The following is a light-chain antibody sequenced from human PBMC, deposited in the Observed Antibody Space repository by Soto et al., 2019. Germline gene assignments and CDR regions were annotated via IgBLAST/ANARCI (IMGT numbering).Light chain of an antibody. V-gene: IGKV3-15*01. CDR2: GAT. CDR3: QQYRSWHLT. Sequence: EIMLTQSPATLSVSPGETATLSCRASQNVLSDLAWYQQKPGQAPRLLVYGATTRATDAPAKFRGSGSGTEFSLNISSLQSEDFATYYCQQYRSWHLTFGQGYKVEI. CDR1: QNVLSD. J-gene: IGKJ1*01.